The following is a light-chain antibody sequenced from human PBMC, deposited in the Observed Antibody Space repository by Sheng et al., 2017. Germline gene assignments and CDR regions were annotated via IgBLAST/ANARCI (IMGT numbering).Light chain of an antibody. CDR2: RDS. J-gene: IGLJ2*01. CDR3: QVWDSSTHVL. CDR1: YIGSKF. Sequence: SYDLTQPLSVSVALGQTARITCGGSYIGSKFVHWYQQRPGQAPMLLIYRDSYRPSGIPERFSGSNSGNTATLTISRAQDGDEADYFCQVWDSSTHVLFGGGTKLIVL. V-gene: IGLV3-9*01.